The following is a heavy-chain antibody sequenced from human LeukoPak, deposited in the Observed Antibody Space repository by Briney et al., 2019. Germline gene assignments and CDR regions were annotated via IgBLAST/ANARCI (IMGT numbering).Heavy chain of an antibody. Sequence: PGGSLRLSCAASGFTFSRYWMHWVRQIPGTGLIWVSRISTDGSSTIYADSVKGRFTISRDNSKNTLYLQMNSLRAEDTAVYYCAKVYYYDSSGYLDYWGQGTLVTVSS. J-gene: IGHJ4*02. D-gene: IGHD3-22*01. CDR3: AKVYYYDSSGYLDY. CDR1: GFTFSRYW. CDR2: ISTDGSST. V-gene: IGHV3-74*01.